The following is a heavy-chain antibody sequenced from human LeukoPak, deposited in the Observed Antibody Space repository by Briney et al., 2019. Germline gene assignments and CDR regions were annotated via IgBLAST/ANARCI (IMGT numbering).Heavy chain of an antibody. V-gene: IGHV3-23*01. Sequence: GGSLRLSCAASGFTFNNYAMSWVRQAPGKGLEWVSAISGSGGSTYYADSVKGRFTISRDNSKNTLYLQMNSLRAEDTAVYYCAKDNRYFDWLLFWDYWGQGTLVTVSS. J-gene: IGHJ4*02. CDR3: AKDNRYFDWLLFWDY. CDR1: GFTFNNYA. CDR2: ISGSGGST. D-gene: IGHD3-9*01.